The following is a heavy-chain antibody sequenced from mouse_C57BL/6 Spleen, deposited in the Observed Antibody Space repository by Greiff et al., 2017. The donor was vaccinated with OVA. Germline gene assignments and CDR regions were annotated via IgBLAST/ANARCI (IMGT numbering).Heavy chain of an antibody. Sequence: VQLQQPGAELVKPGASVKLSCKASGYTFTSYWMHWVKQRPGQGLEWIGMIHPNSGSTNYNEKFKSKATLTVDKSSSTAYMQLSSLTSEDSAVYYCATIYYGYDEYYFDYWGQGTTLTVSS. CDR1: GYTFTSYW. J-gene: IGHJ2*01. CDR2: IHPNSGST. D-gene: IGHD2-2*01. CDR3: ATIYYGYDEYYFDY. V-gene: IGHV1-64*01.